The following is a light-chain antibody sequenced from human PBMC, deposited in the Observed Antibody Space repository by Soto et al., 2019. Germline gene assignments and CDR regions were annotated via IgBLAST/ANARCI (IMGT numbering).Light chain of an antibody. J-gene: IGKJ4*01. CDR3: QQPKKYPLS. CDR1: QDISSY. Sequence: IQLTRSPSSLSASIGDRVTITCRASQDISSYLAWYRQKAGKAPELLIEAASTLQSGVPSRFSGSGSGTDFALNIRSLQPQDFATYYCQQPKKYPLSSGGGTKV. V-gene: IGKV1-9*01. CDR2: AAS.